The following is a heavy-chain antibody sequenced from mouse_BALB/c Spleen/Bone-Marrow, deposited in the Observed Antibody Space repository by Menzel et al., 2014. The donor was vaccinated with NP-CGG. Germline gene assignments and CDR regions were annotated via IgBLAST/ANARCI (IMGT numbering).Heavy chain of an antibody. CDR1: GFSLTGYG. CDR2: IWGDGST. CDR3: ARDGGTGAMDY. V-gene: IGHV2-6-7*01. J-gene: IGHJ4*01. Sequence: VQLVESGPGLVAPSQSLSITCTVSGFSLTGYGVNWFRQPPGKGLEWLGMIWGDGSTDYNSALKSRLSISKDNSESQVFLKMNSLQTDDTARYYCARDGGTGAMDYWGQGTSVTVSS. D-gene: IGHD1-1*02.